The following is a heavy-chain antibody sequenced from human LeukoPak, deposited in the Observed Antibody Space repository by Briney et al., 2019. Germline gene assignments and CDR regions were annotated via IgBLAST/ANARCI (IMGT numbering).Heavy chain of an antibody. CDR1: GGSISSSSYY. CDR2: IYYSGST. CDR3: ARLRVAGDHFDY. V-gene: IGHV4-39*01. Sequence: SETLSLTCTVSGGSISSSSYYWGWIRQPPGKGLEWIGSIYYSGSTYYNPSLKSRVTISVDTSKNQFSLKLSSVTAADTAVYYCARLRVAGDHFDYWGQGTLVTVSS. J-gene: IGHJ4*02. D-gene: IGHD6-19*01.